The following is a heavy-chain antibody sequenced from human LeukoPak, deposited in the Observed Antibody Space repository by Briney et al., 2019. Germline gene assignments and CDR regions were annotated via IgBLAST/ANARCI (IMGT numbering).Heavy chain of an antibody. Sequence: ASVKVSCKASGYTFTSYGISWVRQAPGQGLEWMGWISAYNGNTNYAQKLQGRVTMTTNTSTSTAYMELRSLRSDDTAVYYCARDGAPLRWLVQGGMDVWGQGILVTVSS. J-gene: IGHJ4*02. CDR3: ARDGAPLRWLVQGGMDV. CDR1: GYTFTSYG. CDR2: ISAYNGNT. V-gene: IGHV1-18*01. D-gene: IGHD4-23*01.